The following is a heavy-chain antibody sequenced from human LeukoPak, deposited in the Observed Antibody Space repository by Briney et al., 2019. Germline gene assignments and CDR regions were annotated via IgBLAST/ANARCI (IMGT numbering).Heavy chain of an antibody. CDR2: IHDSGST. V-gene: IGHV4-30-4*07. Sequence: SETLSLTCAVSGDSISSGGYAWSWIRQTPGKGLEWIAYIHDSGSTYYNPSLKSRVSISVDTSKNQFSVKLNSVTAADTAVYYCARVAAAAGNNWFDPWGQGTLVTVSS. CDR1: GDSISSGGYA. CDR3: ARVAAAAGNNWFDP. J-gene: IGHJ5*02. D-gene: IGHD6-13*01.